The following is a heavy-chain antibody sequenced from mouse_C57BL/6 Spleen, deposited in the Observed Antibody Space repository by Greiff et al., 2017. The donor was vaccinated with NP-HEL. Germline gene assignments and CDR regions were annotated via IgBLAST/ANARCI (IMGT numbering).Heavy chain of an antibody. J-gene: IGHJ2*01. V-gene: IGHV1-50*01. CDR2: IDPSDSYT. D-gene: IGHD2-1*01. Sequence: QVQLQQPGAELVKPGASVKLSCKASGYTFTSYWMQWVKQRPGQGLEWIGEIDPSDSYTNYNQKVKGKATLTVDTSSSTAYMQLSSLTSEDSAVYYCARGYGNWGYFDYWGQGTTLTVSS. CDR3: ARGYGNWGYFDY. CDR1: GYTFTSYW.